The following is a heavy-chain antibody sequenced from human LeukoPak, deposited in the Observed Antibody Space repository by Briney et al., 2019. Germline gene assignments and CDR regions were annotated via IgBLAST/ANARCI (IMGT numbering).Heavy chain of an antibody. CDR3: AKGSGSLDY. J-gene: IGHJ4*02. D-gene: IGHD3-10*01. CDR2: ISYDGSNK. Sequence: GGSLRLSCAASGFTFSSYGMHWVRQAPGKGLEWVAVISYDGSNKYYADSVKGRFTISRDNSKNTLYLQMNSLGAEDTAVYYCAKGSGSLDYWGQGTLVTVSS. CDR1: GFTFSSYG. V-gene: IGHV3-30*18.